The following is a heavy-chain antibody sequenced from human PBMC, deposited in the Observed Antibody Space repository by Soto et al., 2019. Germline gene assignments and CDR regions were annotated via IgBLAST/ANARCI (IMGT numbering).Heavy chain of an antibody. CDR2: IRSKANSYAT. J-gene: IGHJ6*02. Sequence: GGSLRLSCAASGFTFSGSAMHWVRQASGKGLEWVGRIRSKANSYATAYAASVKGRFTISRDDSKNTAYLQMNSLKTEDTAVYYCTRLCQNGSEVDYGMDVWRQGTTVTVPS. D-gene: IGHD3-10*01. CDR3: TRLCQNGSEVDYGMDV. V-gene: IGHV3-73*01. CDR1: GFTFSGSA.